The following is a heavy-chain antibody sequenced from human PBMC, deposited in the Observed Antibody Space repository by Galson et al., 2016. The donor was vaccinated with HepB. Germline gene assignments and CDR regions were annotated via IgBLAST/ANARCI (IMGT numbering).Heavy chain of an antibody. CDR3: AKGVEYYYFYGMDV. V-gene: IGHV3-9*01. D-gene: IGHD1-1*01. J-gene: IGHJ6*02. Sequence: SLRLSCAASGFTFDDYAMHWVRQAPGKGLEWVSGISWNSGTIGYADSVKGRFTMSRDNAKNFLYLQMNSLRAEDTALYYCAKGVEYYYFYGMDVWGQGTTVPVSS. CDR2: ISWNSGTI. CDR1: GFTFDDYA.